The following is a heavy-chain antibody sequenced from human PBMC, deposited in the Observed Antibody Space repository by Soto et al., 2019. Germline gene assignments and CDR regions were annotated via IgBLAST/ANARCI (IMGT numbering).Heavy chain of an antibody. V-gene: IGHV4-39*01. CDR2: IHYSGNT. J-gene: IGHJ4*02. CDR3: ARRPAYSSSYFHFDF. CDR1: GASIGSSPYY. Sequence: ASETLSLTCTVSGASIGSSPYYWGWIRQPPGKGLEWIGGIHYSGNTQYSPSLKSRVTISVDTSKNQFSLKVNSVTAADTAVYFCARRPAYSSSYFHFDFWGQGILVT. D-gene: IGHD6-13*01.